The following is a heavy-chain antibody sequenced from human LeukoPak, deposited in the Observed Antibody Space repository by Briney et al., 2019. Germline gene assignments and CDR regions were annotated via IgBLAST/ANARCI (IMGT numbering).Heavy chain of an antibody. Sequence: GESLRLSCAASGFTFSSYAMHWVRQAPGKGLEWVAVISYDGSNKYYADSVKGRFTISRDNSKNTLYLQMNSLRAEDTAVYYCARESYYDSSGAAFDIWGQGTMVTVSS. D-gene: IGHD3-22*01. CDR1: GFTFSSYA. V-gene: IGHV3-30*04. CDR2: ISYDGSNK. CDR3: ARESYYDSSGAAFDI. J-gene: IGHJ3*02.